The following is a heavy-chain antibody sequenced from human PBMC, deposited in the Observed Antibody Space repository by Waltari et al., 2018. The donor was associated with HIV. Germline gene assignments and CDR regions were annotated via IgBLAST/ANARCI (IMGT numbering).Heavy chain of an antibody. Sequence: EVQLVESGGGLVQPGGSLRLSCAASGFTFRSYWMHWVRQVSGKGLVGLSCISSDGSTTNSADSVKGRLTISRDNAKNTLYLQMNSLRADDTAVYYCARENTMTYYDALDIWGQGTMVTVSS. CDR2: ISSDGSTT. CDR1: GFTFRSYW. D-gene: IGHD4-17*01. V-gene: IGHV3-74*01. CDR3: ARENTMTYYDALDI. J-gene: IGHJ3*02.